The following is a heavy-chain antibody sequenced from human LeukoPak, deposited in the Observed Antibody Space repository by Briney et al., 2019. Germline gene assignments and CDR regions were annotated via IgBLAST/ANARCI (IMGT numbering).Heavy chain of an antibody. J-gene: IGHJ4*02. D-gene: IGHD5-18*01. Sequence: PSETLSLTCTVSGGSISSYYWSWIRQPPGKGLEWIGYIYYSGSTNYNPSLKSRVTISVDTSKNQFSLKLNSVTAADTAVYYCARVDSYDHPQVDYWGQGTLVTVSS. V-gene: IGHV4-59*01. CDR1: GGSISSYY. CDR3: ARVDSYDHPQVDY. CDR2: IYYSGST.